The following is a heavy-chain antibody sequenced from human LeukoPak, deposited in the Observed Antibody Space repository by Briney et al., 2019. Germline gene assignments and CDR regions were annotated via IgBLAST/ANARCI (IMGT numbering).Heavy chain of an antibody. CDR2: IASDGSST. CDR1: GFTFSSYW. CDR3: ARGRPHGNDY. Sequence: GGSLRLSCAASGFTFSSYWMNWVRQAPGKGLVWVSRIASDGSSTTYADSVKGRFSISRDNAKNTLYLQMNSLRVEDTAVFYCARGRPHGNDYWGQGTLVTVSS. D-gene: IGHD4-23*01. V-gene: IGHV3-74*01. J-gene: IGHJ4*02.